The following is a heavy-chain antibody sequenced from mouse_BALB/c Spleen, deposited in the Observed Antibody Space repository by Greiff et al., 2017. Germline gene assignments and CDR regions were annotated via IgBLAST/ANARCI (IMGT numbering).Heavy chain of an antibody. Sequence: EVQRVESGAELVKPGASVKLSCTASGFNIKDTYMHWVKQRTEQGLEWIGRIDPANGNTKYDPKFQGKATITADTSSNTAYLQLSSLTSEDTAVYYCARDYRHSYWGQGTLVTVSA. V-gene: IGHV14-3*02. CDR2: IDPANGNT. CDR1: GFNIKDTY. CDR3: ARDYRHSY. D-gene: IGHD2-14*01. J-gene: IGHJ3*01.